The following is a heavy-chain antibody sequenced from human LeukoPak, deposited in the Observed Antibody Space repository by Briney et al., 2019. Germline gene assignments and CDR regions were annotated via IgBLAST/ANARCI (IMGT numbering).Heavy chain of an antibody. J-gene: IGHJ4*02. V-gene: IGHV1-3*01. CDR1: GYTFTDYV. Sequence: GASVKVSCKASGYTFTDYVMHWVRQAPGQRLEWMGWINAGTGNRKYSQKFQDRVTITSDTSASTAYMEMSSLRSEDTAVYYCARAPRDSSSWYVYWGQGTLVTVS. CDR2: INAGTGNR. D-gene: IGHD6-13*01. CDR3: ARAPRDSSSWYVY.